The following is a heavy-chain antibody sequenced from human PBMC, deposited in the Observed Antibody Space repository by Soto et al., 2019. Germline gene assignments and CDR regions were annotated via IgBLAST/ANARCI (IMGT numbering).Heavy chain of an antibody. D-gene: IGHD3-9*01. CDR1: GGSISSYY. J-gene: IGHJ4*02. CDR3: AIDLTPDY. V-gene: IGHV4-59*01. Sequence: SETLSLTCTVSGGSISSYYWSWIRQPPGKGLEWIGYIYYSGSTNYNPTLKSRVTISVDTSKNQFSLKLSSVTAADTAVYYCAIDLTPDYWGQGTLVTVSS. CDR2: IYYSGST.